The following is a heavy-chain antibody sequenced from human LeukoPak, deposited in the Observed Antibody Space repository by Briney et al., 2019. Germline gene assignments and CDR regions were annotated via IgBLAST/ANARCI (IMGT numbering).Heavy chain of an antibody. J-gene: IGHJ4*02. D-gene: IGHD4-17*01. CDR2: ISGSGGRT. CDR3: ATPPTVTRNY. V-gene: IGHV3-23*01. CDR1: GFTFSSYA. Sequence: GGSLRLSCAASGFTFSSYAMSWVRQAPGKGLEWVSSISGSGGRTHYTDSVKGRFTISRDNSKNTLYLQMDSLRAEDTAVYYCATPPTVTRNYWGQGTLVTVSS.